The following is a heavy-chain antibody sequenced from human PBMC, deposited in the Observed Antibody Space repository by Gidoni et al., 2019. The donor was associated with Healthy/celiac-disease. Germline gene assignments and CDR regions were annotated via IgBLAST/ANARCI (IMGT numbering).Heavy chain of an antibody. D-gene: IGHD3-16*02. CDR1: GFTFSSYG. CDR3: AKVGALGELSYRFDP. Sequence: QVQLVESGGGVVQPGRSLRLSCAASGFTFSSYGMHWVRQAPGKGLEWVAVISYDGSNKYYADSVKGRVTISRDNSKNTLYLQMNSLRAEDTAVYYCAKVGALGELSYRFDPWGQGTLVTVSS. CDR2: ISYDGSNK. V-gene: IGHV3-30*18. J-gene: IGHJ5*02.